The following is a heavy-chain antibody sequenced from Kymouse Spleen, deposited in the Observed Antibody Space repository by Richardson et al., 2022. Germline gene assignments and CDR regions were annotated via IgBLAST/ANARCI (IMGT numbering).Heavy chain of an antibody. J-gene: IGHJ4*02. V-gene: IGHV4-34*01. CDR2: INHSGST. CDR3: ARDGGSLPDY. D-gene: IGHD1-26*01. Sequence: QVQLQQWGAGLLKPSETLSLTCAVYGGSFSGYYWSWIRQPPGKGLEWIGEINHSGSTNYNPSLKSRVTISVDTSKNQFSLKLSSVTAADTAVYYCARDGGSLPDYWGQGTLVTVSS. CDR1: GGSFSGYY.